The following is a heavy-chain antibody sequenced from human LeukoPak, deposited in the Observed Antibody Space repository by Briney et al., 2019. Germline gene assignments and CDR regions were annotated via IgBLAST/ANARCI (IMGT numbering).Heavy chain of an antibody. D-gene: IGHD3-22*01. Sequence: GGSLRLSCAASGFTFDDYAMHWVRQAPGKGLEWVSGISWNSGSIGYADSVKGRFTISRDNAKNSLYLQMNSLRAEDTAVYYCARDQYRSGYYPDYWGQGTLVTVSS. J-gene: IGHJ4*02. CDR1: GFTFDDYA. V-gene: IGHV3-9*01. CDR3: ARDQYRSGYYPDY. CDR2: ISWNSGSI.